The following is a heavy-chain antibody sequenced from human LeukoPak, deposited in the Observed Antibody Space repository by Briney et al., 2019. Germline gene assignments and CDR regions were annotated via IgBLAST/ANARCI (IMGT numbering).Heavy chain of an antibody. J-gene: IGHJ4*02. V-gene: IGHV3-53*01. CDR3: AKARKDCSGGSCYSRSFDY. CDR2: IYSGGST. CDR1: GFTVSSNY. Sequence: PGGSLRLSCAASGFTVSSNYMSWVRQAPGKGLEWVSVIYSGGSTYYADSVKGRFTISRDNTKNTLYLQMNSLRAEDTAFYYCAKARKDCSGGSCYSRSFDYWGQGTLVTDSS. D-gene: IGHD2-15*01.